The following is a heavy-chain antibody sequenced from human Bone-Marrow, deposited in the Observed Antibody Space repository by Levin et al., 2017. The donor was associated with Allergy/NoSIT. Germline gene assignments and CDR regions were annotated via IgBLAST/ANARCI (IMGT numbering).Heavy chain of an antibody. CDR1: GGSISSSNW. Sequence: PSETLSLTCAVSGGSISSSNWWSWVRQPPGKGLEWIGEIYHSGSTNYNPSLKSRVTISVDKSKNQFSLKLSSVTAADTAVYYCARERTGDYSNYDRADYYYYYMDVWGKGTTVTVSS. CDR3: ARERTGDYSNYDRADYYYYYMDV. CDR2: IYHSGST. V-gene: IGHV4-4*02. D-gene: IGHD4-11*01. J-gene: IGHJ6*03.